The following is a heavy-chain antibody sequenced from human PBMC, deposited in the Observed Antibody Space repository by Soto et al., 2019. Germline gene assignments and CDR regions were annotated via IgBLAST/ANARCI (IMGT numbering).Heavy chain of an antibody. J-gene: IGHJ3*02. CDR1: GFTFSSYA. CDR2: ISGSGGST. D-gene: IGHD6-13*01. V-gene: IGHV3-23*01. CDR3: AKIKGSSSWYTDAFDI. Sequence: EVQLLESGGGLVQPGGSLRLSCAASGFTFSSYAMSWVRQAPGKGLEWVSAISGSGGSTYYADSVKGRFTISRDNSKNTLYLQMNSLRAEETAVYYCAKIKGSSSWYTDAFDIWGQGTMVTVSS.